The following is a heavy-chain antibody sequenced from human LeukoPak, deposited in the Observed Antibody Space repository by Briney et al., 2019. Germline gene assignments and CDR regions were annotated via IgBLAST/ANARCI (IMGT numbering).Heavy chain of an antibody. D-gene: IGHD6-25*01. CDR3: AGPAAIYYYYYGMDV. V-gene: IGHV3-30-3*01. J-gene: IGHJ6*02. CDR1: GFTFSSYA. CDR2: ISYDGSNK. Sequence: GGSLRLSCAASGFTFSSYAMHWVRQAPGKGLEWVAVISYDGSNKYYADSVKGRFTISRDNSKNTLYLQMNSLRAEDTAVYYCAGPAAIYYYYYGMDVWGQGTTVTVSS.